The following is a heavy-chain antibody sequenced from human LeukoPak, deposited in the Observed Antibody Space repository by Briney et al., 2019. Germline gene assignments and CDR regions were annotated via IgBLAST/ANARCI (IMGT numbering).Heavy chain of an antibody. D-gene: IGHD2-15*01. J-gene: IGHJ4*02. CDR2: IRSKAYGETT. Sequence: GRSLRLSCTASGFTFGDYAMSWFRQAPGKGLEWVGFIRSKAYGETTEYAASVKGRFTISRDDSKSIAYLQMNSLKTEDTAVYYCTRDLLSATPFDYWGQGTLVTVSS. CDR1: GFTFGDYA. CDR3: TRDLLSATPFDY. V-gene: IGHV3-49*03.